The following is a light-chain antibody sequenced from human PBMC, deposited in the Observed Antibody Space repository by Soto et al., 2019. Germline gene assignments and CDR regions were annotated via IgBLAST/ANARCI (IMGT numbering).Light chain of an antibody. V-gene: IGLV3-9*01. Sequence: SYELTQPLSVSVALGQTARITCGGNNIGSKNVNWFQQRPGLAPVVVIYRNRDRPSGIPERFSGSNSGTTATLTVSRAQAGDEADYYCQVWDTSTVVFGGGTKLPV. J-gene: IGLJ2*01. CDR1: NIGSKN. CDR2: RNR. CDR3: QVWDTSTVV.